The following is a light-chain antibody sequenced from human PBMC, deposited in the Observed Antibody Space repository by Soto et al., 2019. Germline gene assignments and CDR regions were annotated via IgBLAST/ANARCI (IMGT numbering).Light chain of an antibody. CDR2: KNN. CDR1: SSNIGSNT. Sequence: QSVLTQPPSASGAPGQRVTISCSGSSSNIGSNTVNWYQQLPGTAPKLLIYKNNQRPSGVPDRFSGSKSGTSASQAISGLQSEDGADYYCAAWDDSLNGYVFGTGTKLTVL. J-gene: IGLJ1*01. V-gene: IGLV1-44*01. CDR3: AAWDDSLNGYV.